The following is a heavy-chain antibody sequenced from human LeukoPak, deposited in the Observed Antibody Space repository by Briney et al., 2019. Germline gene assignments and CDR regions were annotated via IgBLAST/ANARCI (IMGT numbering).Heavy chain of an antibody. CDR3: AKFAGYSSVGDAFDI. J-gene: IGHJ3*02. D-gene: IGHD6-19*01. V-gene: IGHV3-43D*03. CDR1: GFTFDDYA. Sequence: GGSLRLSCAASGFTFDDYAMHWVRQAPGKGLEWVSLISWDGGSTYYADSVKGRFTISRDNAKNSLYLQMNSLRAEDMALYHCAKFAGYSSVGDAFDIWGQGTMVTVSS. CDR2: ISWDGGST.